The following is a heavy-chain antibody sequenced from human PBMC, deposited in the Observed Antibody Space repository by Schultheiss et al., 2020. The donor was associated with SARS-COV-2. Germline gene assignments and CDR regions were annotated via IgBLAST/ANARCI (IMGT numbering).Heavy chain of an antibody. CDR3: ARVRVVATSADAFDI. CDR2: IDHSGGT. CDR1: DGSFSDYY. D-gene: IGHD5-12*01. V-gene: IGHV4-34*01. Sequence: SETLSLTCAVSDGSFSDYYWTWIRQPPGKGLEWIGEIDHSGGTNYNPSLKSRVTISVATSKNQFSLKVRSVTAADTAVYYCARVRVVATSADAFDIWGQGTTVTVSS. J-gene: IGHJ3*02.